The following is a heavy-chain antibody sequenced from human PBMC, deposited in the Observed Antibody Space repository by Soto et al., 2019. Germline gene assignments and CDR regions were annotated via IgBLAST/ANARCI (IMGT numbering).Heavy chain of an antibody. D-gene: IGHD3-10*01. CDR2: ISAYNGNT. CDR3: AGGWFGEVVYYFEY. V-gene: IGHV1-18*01. J-gene: IGHJ4*02. CDR1: GYTFTSYG. Sequence: QVQLVQSGAEVKKPGASVKVSCKASGYTFTSYGISWVRQAPGQGLEWMGWISAYNGNTNYAEKLQGRVTMTTDTSTSKAYMELRSVRADDTAVYYCAGGWFGEVVYYFEYWGQGTLVTVAS.